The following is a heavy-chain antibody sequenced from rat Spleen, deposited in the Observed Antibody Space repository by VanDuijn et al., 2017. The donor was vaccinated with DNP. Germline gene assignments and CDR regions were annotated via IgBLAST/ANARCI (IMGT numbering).Heavy chain of an antibody. V-gene: IGHV5-25*01. CDR3: ARPDY. CDR1: GFIFSNYY. CDR2: ITTGGGYA. J-gene: IGHJ2*01. Sequence: EVQLVESGGGLVQPGRSMKLSCAASGFIFSNYYMAWVRQAPTKGLEWVASITTGGGYAYYRDSVKGRFTVSRDNANNTLYLQMDRLRSEDTATYYCARPDYWGQGVMVTVSS.